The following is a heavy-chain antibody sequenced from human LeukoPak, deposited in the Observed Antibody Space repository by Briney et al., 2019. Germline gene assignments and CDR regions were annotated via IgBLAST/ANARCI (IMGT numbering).Heavy chain of an antibody. J-gene: IGHJ4*02. CDR2: TYYSGST. Sequence: SETLSLTCTVSGGSISSYYWSWIRQPPGKGLEWIGYTYYSGSTNYNPSLKSRVTISVDTSKNQFSLKLSSVTAADTAVYHCARLSSGYSLFFDYWGQGTLVTVSS. CDR3: ARLSSGYSLFFDY. CDR1: GGSISSYY. D-gene: IGHD3-22*01. V-gene: IGHV4-59*01.